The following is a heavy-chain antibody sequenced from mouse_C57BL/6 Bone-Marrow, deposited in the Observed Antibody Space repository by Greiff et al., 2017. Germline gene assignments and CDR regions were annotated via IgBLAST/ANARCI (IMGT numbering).Heavy chain of an antibody. CDR2: INPSTGGT. CDR3: ARETPSSSYWYFDV. Sequence: VQLQQPGPELVKPGASVKMSCTASGYTFPSYWMHWVKQRPGQGLEWIGNINPSTGGTNSNEKFKSKATLTVDKSSNTSYMQLSSLTSEESAVYYCARETPSSSYWYFDVWGTGTTVTVSS. D-gene: IGHD1-1*01. CDR1: GYTFPSYW. J-gene: IGHJ1*03. V-gene: IGHV1-53*01.